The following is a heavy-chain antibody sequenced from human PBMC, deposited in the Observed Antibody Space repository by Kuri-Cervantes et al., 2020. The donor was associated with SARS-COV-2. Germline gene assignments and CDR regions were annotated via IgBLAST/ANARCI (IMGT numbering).Heavy chain of an antibody. V-gene: IGHV4-39*01. J-gene: IGHJ5*02. Sequence: SQTLSLTCGVSGASISGSPHYWDWLRQTPGKGLEWIGNIYYSSNTYYNPSLESRVAIFLDTSKNQFSLKLNSVTAADTAVYYCARQMMSSITIFGVVITRNWFDPWGQGTLVTVSS. D-gene: IGHD3-3*01. CDR3: ARQMMSSITIFGVVITRNWFDP. CDR2: IYYSSNT. CDR1: GASISGSPHY.